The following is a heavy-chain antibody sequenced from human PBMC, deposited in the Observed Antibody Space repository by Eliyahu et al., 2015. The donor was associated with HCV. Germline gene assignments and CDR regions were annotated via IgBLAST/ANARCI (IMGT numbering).Heavy chain of an antibody. Sequence: QVTLKESGPVLVKPTETLTLTCTVSGFSLSNARMGVSWIRQPPGKALEWLAHIFSNDEKSYSTSLKSRLTISKDTSKSQVVLTMTNMDPVDTATYYCARIRGYSYYYYYGMDVWGQGTTVTVSS. V-gene: IGHV2-26*01. CDR1: GFSLSNARMG. D-gene: IGHD5-18*01. CDR3: ARIRGYSYYYYYGMDV. J-gene: IGHJ6*02. CDR2: IFSNDEK.